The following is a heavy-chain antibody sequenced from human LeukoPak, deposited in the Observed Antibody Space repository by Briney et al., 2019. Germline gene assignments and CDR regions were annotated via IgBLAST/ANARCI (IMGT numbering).Heavy chain of an antibody. Sequence: GGSLRLSCAASGFTFSSYEMNWVRQAPGKGLEWVSGINWNGGSTGYADSVKGRFTISRDNAKNSLYLQMNSLRAEDTALYYCARDRRPYCGGDCYPDAFDIWGQGTMVTVSS. CDR3: ARDRRPYCGGDCYPDAFDI. J-gene: IGHJ3*02. D-gene: IGHD2-21*02. V-gene: IGHV3-20*04. CDR1: GFTFSSYE. CDR2: INWNGGST.